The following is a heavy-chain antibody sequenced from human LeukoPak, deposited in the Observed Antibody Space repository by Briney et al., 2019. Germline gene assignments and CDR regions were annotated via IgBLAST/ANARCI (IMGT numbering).Heavy chain of an antibody. Sequence: SETLSLTCAVYGGSFSGYYWSWIRQPPGKGLEWIGEIFHSGTTNYNPSLESRVTISVDTSKNQFSLKLSSVTAADTAVYYCARGGSSWPYCFDYWGQGTLVTVSS. CDR2: IFHSGTT. V-gene: IGHV4-34*01. D-gene: IGHD6-13*01. CDR3: ARGGSSWPYCFDY. CDR1: GGSFSGYY. J-gene: IGHJ4*02.